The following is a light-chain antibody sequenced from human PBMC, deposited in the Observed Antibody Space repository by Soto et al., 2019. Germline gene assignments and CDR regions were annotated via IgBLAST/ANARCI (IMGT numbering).Light chain of an antibody. CDR1: QSVSSN. CDR2: GTS. Sequence: EIVMTQSPATLSVSPGDRATLSCRASQSVSSNLAWYQQKPGQAPRLLIYGTSTRATGIPARFSGSGSGTEFTLTISSLQSEDFAVYYCQQYNNWPPWTFGQGDQGGYQ. J-gene: IGKJ1*01. V-gene: IGKV3-15*01. CDR3: QQYNNWPPWT.